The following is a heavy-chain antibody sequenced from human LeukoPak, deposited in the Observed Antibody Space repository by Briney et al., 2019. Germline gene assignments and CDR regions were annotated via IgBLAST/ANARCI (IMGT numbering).Heavy chain of an antibody. V-gene: IGHV4-4*02. CDR3: AREEMPGKFDY. J-gene: IGHJ4*02. D-gene: IGHD1-26*01. CDR1: GGSISSSNW. Sequence: PSETLSLTCAVSGGSISSSNWWSWVRQPPGKGLEWIGEIYHSGNTNYNPSLKSRDTISLDKSKNQFSLKLRSVTAADTAVYYCAREEMPGKFDYWGQGTLVTVSP. CDR2: IYHSGNT.